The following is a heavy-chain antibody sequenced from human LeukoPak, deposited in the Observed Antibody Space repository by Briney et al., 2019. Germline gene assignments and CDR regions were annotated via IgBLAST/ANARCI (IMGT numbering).Heavy chain of an antibody. J-gene: IGHJ5*02. CDR2: VSAYNGNT. V-gene: IGHV1-18*01. CDR1: GYTFSNYG. Sequence: ASVKVSCKASGYTFSNYGISWVRQAPGQELEWLGWVSAYNGNTNYAQKLQGRVTMTTDTSTGIAYMELKSLRSADTAVYYCARAGGVSFVARWFDPWGQGSLVTVSS. D-gene: IGHD3-16*01. CDR3: ARAGGVSFVARWFDP.